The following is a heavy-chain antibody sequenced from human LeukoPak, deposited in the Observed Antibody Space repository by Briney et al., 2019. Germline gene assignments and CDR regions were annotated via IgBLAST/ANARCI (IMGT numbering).Heavy chain of an antibody. CDR1: GFTFSDHY. D-gene: IGHD6-13*01. J-gene: IGHJ4*02. CDR2: ISHNGETK. V-gene: IGHV3-11*01. CDR3: ARDRHGYFDY. Sequence: GGSLRLSCAASGFTFSDHYMIWLRQAPGKGLEAISYISHNGETKYYADSVKGRLSISRDNAKSSLYLQMNSLRVEDTAVYYCARDRHGYFDYWGQGALVTVSS.